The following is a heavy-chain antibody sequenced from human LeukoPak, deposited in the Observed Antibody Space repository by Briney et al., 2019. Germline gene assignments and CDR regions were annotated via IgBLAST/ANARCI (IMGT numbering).Heavy chain of an antibody. CDR1: GGTFSSYA. V-gene: IGHV1-69*13. J-gene: IGHJ5*02. D-gene: IGHD3-10*01. CDR3: ARGFGSYGSGSGLVGA. Sequence: SVKVSCKASGGTFSSYAISWVRQAPGQGLEWMGGIIPIFGTANYAQKFQGRVTITADESTSTAYMELSSLGSEDTAVYYCARGFGSYGSGSGLVGAWGQGTLVTVSS. CDR2: IIPIFGTA.